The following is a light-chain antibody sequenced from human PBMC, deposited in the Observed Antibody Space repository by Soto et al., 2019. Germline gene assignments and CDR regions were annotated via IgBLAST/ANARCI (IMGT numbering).Light chain of an antibody. CDR2: RNI. J-gene: IGLJ2*01. CDR3: AAWDDSLGGVL. CDR1: SSNIGSNY. V-gene: IGLV1-47*01. Sequence: QSVLTRPPSASGAPGQTITIACSGSSSNIGSNYVYWYQQLPGTAPKLLIYRNIQRPSGVPDRFSGSKSGTSASLAISGLRSEDEADYYCAAWDDSLGGVLFGGGTKLTVL.